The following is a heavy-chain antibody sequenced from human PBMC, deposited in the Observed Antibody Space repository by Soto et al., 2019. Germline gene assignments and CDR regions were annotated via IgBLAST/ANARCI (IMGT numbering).Heavy chain of an antibody. CDR2: MNPGSGDT. CDR3: AKLERFGLARWFDP. V-gene: IGHV1-8*02. J-gene: IGHJ5*02. CDR1: GYTFTNND. Sequence: GASVKVSCKASGYTFTNNDVSWVRQATGQGLEWMGWMNPGSGDTGYAQKFQGRVTMTRDISIATAYMELNSLTSEDTAIYYCAKLERFGLARWFDPWGQGTQVTVSS. D-gene: IGHD3-16*01.